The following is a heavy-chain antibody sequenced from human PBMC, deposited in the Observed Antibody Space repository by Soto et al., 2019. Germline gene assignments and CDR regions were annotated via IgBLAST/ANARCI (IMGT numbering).Heavy chain of an antibody. CDR3: ARVDTAMDIPEGVAAAGTPYYYYYGMDV. D-gene: IGHD5-18*01. V-gene: IGHV1-69*01. J-gene: IGHJ6*02. CDR2: IIPIFGTA. Sequence: QVQLVQSGAEVKKPGSSVKVSCKASGGTFSSYAISWVRQAPGQGLEWMGGIIPIFGTANYAQKFQGRVTITAEEATSTAYMELSSLRSEDTAVYYCARVDTAMDIPEGVAAAGTPYYYYYGMDVWGQGTTVTVSS. CDR1: GGTFSSYA.